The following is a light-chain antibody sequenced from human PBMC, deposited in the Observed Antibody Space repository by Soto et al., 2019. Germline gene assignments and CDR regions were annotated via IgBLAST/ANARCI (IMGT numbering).Light chain of an antibody. CDR2: GAS. J-gene: IGKJ3*01. CDR1: QSVSSN. CDR3: QQYNNWPPRVT. V-gene: IGKV3-15*01. Sequence: EIVMTQSPATPSVSPGERATLSCRASQSVSSNLAWYQQKPGQAPRLLIYGASTRATGIPARFSGSGSGTEFTLTISSLQSEDFAVYYCQQYNNWPPRVTFGPGTKVDIK.